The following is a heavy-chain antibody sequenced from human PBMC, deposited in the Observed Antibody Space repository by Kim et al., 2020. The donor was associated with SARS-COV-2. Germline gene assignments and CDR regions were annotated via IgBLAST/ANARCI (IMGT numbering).Heavy chain of an antibody. Sequence: ASVKVSCKASGYTFTSYGISWVRQAPGQGLEWMGWISAYNGNTNYAQKLQGRVTMTTDTSTSTAYMELRSLRSDDTAVYYCARAAVTYYYDSSGYYGLGNFDYWGQGTLVTVSS. D-gene: IGHD3-22*01. J-gene: IGHJ4*02. CDR1: GYTFTSYG. V-gene: IGHV1-18*01. CDR2: ISAYNGNT. CDR3: ARAAVTYYYDSSGYYGLGNFDY.